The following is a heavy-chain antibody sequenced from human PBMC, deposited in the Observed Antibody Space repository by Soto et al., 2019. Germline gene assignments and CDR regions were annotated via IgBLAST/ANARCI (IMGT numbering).Heavy chain of an antibody. CDR1: GYSVSSSDYY. Sequence: SETLSLTCSVSGYSVSSSDYYWAWIRQPPGKGLEWIGSMLYSGLTYYNPSLKSRVTLSVDPSKHQFSVRLTSVTASDTAVYYCAPLSVSLSGPYGIHVWGQGTTVTVSS. J-gene: IGHJ6*02. D-gene: IGHD2-15*01. V-gene: IGHV4-39*01. CDR2: MLYSGLT. CDR3: APLSVSLSGPYGIHV.